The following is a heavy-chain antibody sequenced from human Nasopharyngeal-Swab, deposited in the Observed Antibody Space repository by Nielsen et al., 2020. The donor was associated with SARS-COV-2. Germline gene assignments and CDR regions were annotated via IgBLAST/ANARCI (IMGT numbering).Heavy chain of an antibody. J-gene: IGHJ5*02. V-gene: IGHV3-21*01. CDR1: GFRFSDYS. CDR3: ARDGLTYYDILTGYSWFDP. Sequence: GGSLRLSCAASGFRFSDYSMNWVRQAPGKGPEWVSFISGSGDFIYYADPVKGRFTISRDNARNSLYLQMNSLRDEDTAVYYCARDGLTYYDILTGYSWFDPWGQGTLVTVSS. CDR2: ISGSGDFI. D-gene: IGHD3-9*01.